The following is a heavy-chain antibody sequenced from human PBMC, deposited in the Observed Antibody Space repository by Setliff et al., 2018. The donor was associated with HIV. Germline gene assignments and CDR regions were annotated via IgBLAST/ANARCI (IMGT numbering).Heavy chain of an antibody. J-gene: IGHJ4*02. D-gene: IGHD6-19*01. V-gene: IGHV1-2*02. Sequence: ASVKVSCKTSGYTFTDHNIHWVRQAPGQGLEWMGWINPKSGDTTYAQRLQGRVTMTRDTSINTAYMELNRLLYDDTALYYCVKGASGYYDFWSQGTLVTVSS. CDR3: VKGASGYYDF. CDR1: GYTFTDHN. CDR2: INPKSGDT.